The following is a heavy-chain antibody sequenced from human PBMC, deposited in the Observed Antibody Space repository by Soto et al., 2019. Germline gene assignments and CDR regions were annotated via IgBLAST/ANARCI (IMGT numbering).Heavy chain of an antibody. J-gene: IGHJ3*02. D-gene: IGHD3-22*01. CDR3: ARGDYYDSSGPFSDAFDI. V-gene: IGHV3-13*04. CDR1: GFTFSSYD. CDR2: IGTAGDT. Sequence: PGGSLRLSCAASGFTFSSYDMQWVRQATGKGLEWVSAIGTAGDTYYLGSVKGRFTISRENAKNSLYLQMNSLRAGDTAVYYCARGDYYDSSGPFSDAFDIWGQGTMVTVSS.